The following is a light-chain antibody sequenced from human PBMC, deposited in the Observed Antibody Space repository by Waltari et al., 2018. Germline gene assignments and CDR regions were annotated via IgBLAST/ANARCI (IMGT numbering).Light chain of an antibody. J-gene: IGLJ2*01. CDR2: EVS. V-gene: IGLV2-23*02. CDR3: CSYAGSGSSVV. Sequence: QSALTQPASVPGSPGPTLTISCAGTSSDVGNYTLVSLYQQHPGKAPKLIIYEVSQRPSGVSNRFSGSKSGTTASLTISGLQAEDEADFYCCSYAGSGSSVVFGGGTKLTVL. CDR1: SSDVGNYTL.